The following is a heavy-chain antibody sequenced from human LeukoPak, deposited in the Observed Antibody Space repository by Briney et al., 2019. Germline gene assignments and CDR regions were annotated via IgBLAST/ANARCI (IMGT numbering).Heavy chain of an antibody. V-gene: IGHV1-46*01. J-gene: IGHJ4*02. D-gene: IGHD3-22*01. CDR3: ARDVRYYYDSSGYFDY. CDR2: INPSGGST. Sequence: GASVKVSCKASGYTFTSYYMHWVRQAPGQGLEWMGIINPSGGSTSYAQKFQGRVTMTRDMSTSTVYMELSSLRSEDTAVYYCARDVRYYYDSSGYFDYWGQGTLVTVSS. CDR1: GYTFTSYY.